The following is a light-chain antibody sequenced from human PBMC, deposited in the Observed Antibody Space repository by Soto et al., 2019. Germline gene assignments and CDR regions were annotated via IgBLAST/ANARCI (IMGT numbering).Light chain of an antibody. J-gene: IGKJ1*01. CDR1: QSVTSRY. V-gene: IGKV3D-20*01. CDR3: QQYGSPPRT. Sequence: EIVLTQSPATLSLSPGERATLSCGASQSVTSRYFAWYQQKPGLAPRLLIFDASTRATGIPDRFSGSGSGTDFTLTISRLEPEDFAVYYCQQYGSPPRTFGQGTKVEIK. CDR2: DAS.